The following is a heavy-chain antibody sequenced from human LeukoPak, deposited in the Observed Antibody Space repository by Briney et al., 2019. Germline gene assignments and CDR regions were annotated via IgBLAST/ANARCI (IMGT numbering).Heavy chain of an antibody. CDR1: GFSFTKYW. V-gene: IGHV3-7*01. J-gene: IGHJ4*02. CDR3: AREPNSFDY. Sequence: GGSLRLSCAASGFSFTKYWMTWVRQAPGKGLECVANINLNGSDKFYVDSVKGRFTISRDNAKNSLSLQMNSLGAEDTAVYYCAREPNSFDYWGQGTLVTVSS. CDR2: INLNGSDK.